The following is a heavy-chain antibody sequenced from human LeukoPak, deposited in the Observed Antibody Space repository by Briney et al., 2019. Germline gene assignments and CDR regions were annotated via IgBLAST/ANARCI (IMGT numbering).Heavy chain of an antibody. Sequence: GGSLRLSCAASGFTFSSYAMSWVRQAPGKGLEWVSAISGSGGSTYYADSVKGRFTIARDNSKNTLYLQMNSLRAEDTAVYYCAKHMVRGVLTYYHYGMDVWGQGTTVTVSS. CDR1: GFTFSSYA. V-gene: IGHV3-23*01. CDR3: AKHMVRGVLTYYHYGMDV. J-gene: IGHJ6*02. D-gene: IGHD3-10*01. CDR2: ISGSGGST.